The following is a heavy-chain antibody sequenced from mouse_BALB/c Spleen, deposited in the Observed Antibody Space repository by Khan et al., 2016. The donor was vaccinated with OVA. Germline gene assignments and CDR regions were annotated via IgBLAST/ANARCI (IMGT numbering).Heavy chain of an antibody. CDR2: ISTGGHYT. Sequence: EVQLQESGGDLVEPGGSLKLSCVASGFTFSTYGMSWVRQTPDKRLEWVATISTGGHYTYFPDSVRGRFTISRDNAKNTLYLQMTSLKSEDTAMFYCARLAYYHDSEGFAYWGQGTLVTVSA. CDR3: ARLAYYHDSEGFAY. J-gene: IGHJ3*01. V-gene: IGHV5-6*01. CDR1: GFTFSTYG. D-gene: IGHD1-1*01.